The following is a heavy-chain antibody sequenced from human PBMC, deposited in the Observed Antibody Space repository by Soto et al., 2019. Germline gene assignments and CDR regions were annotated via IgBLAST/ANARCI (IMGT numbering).Heavy chain of an antibody. CDR3: AGKYDFWTL. CDR1: GFTFSTYD. Sequence: SVKVSCKASGFTFSTYDFNWVRQAPGQGLEWMGWMNPNSGNTGYAQKFQGRVTMTRNTSISTAYMELSSLRSEDTAVYYCAGKYDFWTLWGQGTLVTVSS. V-gene: IGHV1-8*01. J-gene: IGHJ4*02. CDR2: MNPNSGNT. D-gene: IGHD3-3*01.